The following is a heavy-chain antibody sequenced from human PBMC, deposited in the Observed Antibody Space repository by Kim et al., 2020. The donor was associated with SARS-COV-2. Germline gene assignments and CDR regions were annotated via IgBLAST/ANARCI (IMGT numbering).Heavy chain of an antibody. CDR1: GYTFTSYA. CDR3: ARWKSGPGGWYYYDSSGSALDN. Sequence: ASVKVSCKASGYTFTSYAMNWVRQAPGQGLEWMGWINTNTGNPTYAQGFTERFVFSLDTSVSTAYLQISSLKAEDTAVYYCARWKSGPGGWYYYDSSGSALDNWGQGTLVTVSS. V-gene: IGHV7-4-1*02. CDR2: INTNTGNP. J-gene: IGHJ4*02. D-gene: IGHD3-22*01.